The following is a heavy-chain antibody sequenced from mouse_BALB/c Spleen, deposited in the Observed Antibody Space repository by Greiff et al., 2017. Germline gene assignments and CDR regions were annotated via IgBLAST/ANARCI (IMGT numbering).Heavy chain of an antibody. Sequence: VKLMESGAELVRPGTSVKISCKASGYTFTNYWLGWVKQRPGHGLEWIGDIYPGGGYTNYNEKFKGKATLTADTSSSTAYMQLSSLTSEDSAVYFCARRRAYYGNYGAMDYWGQGTSVTVSS. CDR1: GYTFTNYW. V-gene: IGHV1-63*02. J-gene: IGHJ4*01. CDR3: ARRRAYYGNYGAMDY. CDR2: IYPGGGYT. D-gene: IGHD2-10*01.